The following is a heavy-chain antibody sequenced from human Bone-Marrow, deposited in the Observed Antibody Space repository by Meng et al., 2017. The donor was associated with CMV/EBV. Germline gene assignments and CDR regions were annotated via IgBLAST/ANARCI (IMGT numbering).Heavy chain of an antibody. CDR3: ARDRTIFGVVTHYYGMGV. Sequence: ASVKVSCKASGYTFTGYYMHWVRQAPGQGLEWMGWINPNSGGTNYAQKFQGRVTMTRDTSISTAYMELSRLRSDDTAGDYCARDRTIFGVVTHYYGMGVWGQGTTVTVSS. D-gene: IGHD3-3*01. CDR2: INPNSGGT. J-gene: IGHJ6*02. V-gene: IGHV1-2*02. CDR1: GYTFTGYY.